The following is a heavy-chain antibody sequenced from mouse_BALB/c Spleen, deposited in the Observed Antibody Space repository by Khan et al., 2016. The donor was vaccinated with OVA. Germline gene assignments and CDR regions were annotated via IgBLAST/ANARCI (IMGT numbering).Heavy chain of an antibody. V-gene: IGHV3-2*02. D-gene: IGHD1-1*01. CDR2: ISYSGST. Sequence: EVQLQESGPGLVKPSQSLSLTCTVNGYSITSNYAWNWIRQFPGNKLEWMGYISYSGSTNYNPSLKSRLSITRDKSKNQFFLLLHSVTTEDSATYCCARGNYYGYALDYWGQGTSVTVSS. J-gene: IGHJ4*01. CDR1: GYSITSNYA. CDR3: ARGNYYGYALDY.